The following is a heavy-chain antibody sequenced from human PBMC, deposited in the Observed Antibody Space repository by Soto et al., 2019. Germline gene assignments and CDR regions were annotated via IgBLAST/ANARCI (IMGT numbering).Heavy chain of an antibody. CDR1: GFTFSSYT. CDR3: AKRHTTVPTPANYFDY. CDR2: FVSSTGST. Sequence: EVQLLESGGDLVQPGVSLRLSCAASGFTFSSYTMNWVRQAPGKGLEWVSTFVSSTGSTFYAESVEGRFTISKDDSKNTLYLQMNSLRAEDTAVYYCAKRHTTVPTPANYFDYWGQGTLVTVSS. D-gene: IGHD1-1*01. J-gene: IGHJ4*02. V-gene: IGHV3-23*01.